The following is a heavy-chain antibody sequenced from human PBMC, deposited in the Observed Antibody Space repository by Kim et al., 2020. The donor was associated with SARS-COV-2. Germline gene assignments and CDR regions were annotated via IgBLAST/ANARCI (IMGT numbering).Heavy chain of an antibody. D-gene: IGHD6-19*01. CDR1: GFTFSDYY. CDR3: ARDLMPYSSGWTYYYYGMDV. J-gene: IGHJ6*02. V-gene: IGHV3-11*05. CDR2: ISSSSSYT. Sequence: GGSLRLSCAASGFTFSDYYMSWIRQAPGKGLEWVSYISSSSSYTNYADSVKGRFTISRDNAKNSLYLQMNSLRAEDTAVYYCARDLMPYSSGWTYYYYGMDVWGQGTTVTVSS.